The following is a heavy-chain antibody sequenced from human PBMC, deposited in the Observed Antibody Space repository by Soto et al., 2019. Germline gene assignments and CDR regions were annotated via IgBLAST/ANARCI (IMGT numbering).Heavy chain of an antibody. Sequence: GGSLRLSCAASGFTFRSYAMSWVRQAPGKGLEWVSGISGSGGSTYYADSVKGRFTISRDNSKNTLYLQMNSLRAEDTAVYYCARDVSGGGWYKGDFDYWGQGTLVTVSS. CDR1: GFTFRSYA. CDR3: ARDVSGGGWYKGDFDY. V-gene: IGHV3-23*01. CDR2: ISGSGGST. D-gene: IGHD6-19*01. J-gene: IGHJ4*02.